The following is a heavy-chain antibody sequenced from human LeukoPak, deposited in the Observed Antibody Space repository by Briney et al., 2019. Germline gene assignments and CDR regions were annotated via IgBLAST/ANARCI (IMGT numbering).Heavy chain of an antibody. CDR1: GYTFTSYD. V-gene: IGHV1-8*01. D-gene: IGHD6-19*01. CDR3: ARKAGATSGWYAFDI. Sequence: ASVKASCKASGYTFTSYDINWVRQATGQGLEWMGWMNPNSGNTGYAQKFQGRVTMTRNTSISTAYMELSSVRSEDTAVYYCARKAGATSGWYAFDIWGQGTMVTVSS. CDR2: MNPNSGNT. J-gene: IGHJ3*02.